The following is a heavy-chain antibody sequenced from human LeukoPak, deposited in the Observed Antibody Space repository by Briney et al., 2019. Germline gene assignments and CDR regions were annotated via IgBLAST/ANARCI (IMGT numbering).Heavy chain of an antibody. Sequence: PGGSLRLSCAASGFTFSSYEMNWVRQAPGKGLEWVSYISSGGSTIYYADSVKRRFTISRDNAKNSLYLQMNSLRAEDTAVYYCARGHYDFWSGYQAALQYWAQGTLVTVSS. V-gene: IGHV3-48*03. CDR2: ISSGGSTI. CDR1: GFTFSSYE. CDR3: ARGHYDFWSGYQAALQY. J-gene: IGHJ4*02. D-gene: IGHD3-3*01.